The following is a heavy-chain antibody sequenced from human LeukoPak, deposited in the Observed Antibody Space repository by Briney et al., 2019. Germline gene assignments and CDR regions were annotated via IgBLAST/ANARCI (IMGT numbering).Heavy chain of an antibody. Sequence: GGSLRLSCAASGFTFSNNAMTWVRQAPGKGLECVSAITGTTATGDPPYYADSVKGRFTISRDNSRNTLYLQLNDLRAEDTAIYYCATYRQVRLPFESWGQGTLVTVSS. V-gene: IGHV3-23*01. J-gene: IGHJ4*02. CDR3: ATYRQVRLPFES. D-gene: IGHD4-17*01. CDR1: GFTFSNNA. CDR2: ITGTTATGDPP.